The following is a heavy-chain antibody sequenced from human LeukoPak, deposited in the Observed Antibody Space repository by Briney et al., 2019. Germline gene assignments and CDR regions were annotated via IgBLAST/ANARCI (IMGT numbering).Heavy chain of an antibody. V-gene: IGHV5-51*01. D-gene: IGHD3-22*01. J-gene: IGHJ4*02. CDR1: GYHFTSYW. Sequence: GESLKISCKGSGYHFTSYWIGWVRQMPGNGLEWMGIIYPGDSDTRYSPSFQGQVTISADKSISTAYLQWSSLKASDTAMYYCARCPDSSGYPEYFDYWGQGTLVTVSS. CDR2: IYPGDSDT. CDR3: ARCPDSSGYPEYFDY.